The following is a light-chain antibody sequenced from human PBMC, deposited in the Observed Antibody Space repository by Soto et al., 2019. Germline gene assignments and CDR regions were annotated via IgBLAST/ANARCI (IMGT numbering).Light chain of an antibody. CDR3: TSYTNSSTLGV. V-gene: IGLV2-14*01. J-gene: IGLJ1*01. CDR1: SSDVGAYNY. Sequence: QSALAQPASVSGSPGQSITISCAGTSSDVGAYNYVSWYQQHPGKAPKLMIYEVSNRPSGVSNRLSGSKSGDTASLTISGLQAEDEAAYYSTSYTNSSTLGVFGTGTKVTVL. CDR2: EVS.